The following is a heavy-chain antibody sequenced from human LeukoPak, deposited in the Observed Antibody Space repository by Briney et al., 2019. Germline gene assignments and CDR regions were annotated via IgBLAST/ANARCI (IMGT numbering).Heavy chain of an antibody. D-gene: IGHD1-26*01. CDR2: IIPIFGTA. CDR3: ARSGSSRDAFDI. J-gene: IGHJ3*02. V-gene: IGHV1-69*05. CDR1: GGTFSSYA. Sequence: SVKVSCKASGGTFSSYAISWVRQAPGQGLEWMGGIIPIFGTANYAQKFQGGVTITTDESTSTAYMELSSLRSEDTAVYYCARSGSSRDAFDIWGQGTMVTVSS.